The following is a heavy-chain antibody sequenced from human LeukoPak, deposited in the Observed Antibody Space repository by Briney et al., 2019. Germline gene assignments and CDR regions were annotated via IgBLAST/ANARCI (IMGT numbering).Heavy chain of an antibody. D-gene: IGHD3-3*01. J-gene: IGHJ3*02. CDR2: INHSGST. CDR3: ASFLYYDFWSGYSKGAFDI. Sequence: SETLSLTCAVYGGSFSGYYWSWIRQPSGKGLEWIGEINHSGSTNYNPSLKSRVTISVDTSKNQFSLKLSSVTAADTAVYYCASFLYYDFWSGYSKGAFDIWGQGTMVTVSS. V-gene: IGHV4-34*01. CDR1: GGSFSGYY.